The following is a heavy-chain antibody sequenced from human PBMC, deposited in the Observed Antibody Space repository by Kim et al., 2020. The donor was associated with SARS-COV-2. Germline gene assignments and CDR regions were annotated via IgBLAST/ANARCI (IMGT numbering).Heavy chain of an antibody. CDR2: IMWDSSRV. CDR3: VKDITPGGADV. D-gene: IGHD2-15*01. Sequence: GGSLRLSCAASGFTVDEHAMHWVRQAPGKGLEWVSAIMWDSSRVGYEDSVKGRFAISRDKAKKSLFLQMNSLRPEDKALYYCVKDITPGGADVWGQGTTVTVSS. V-gene: IGHV3-9*01. J-gene: IGHJ6*01. CDR1: GFTVDEHA.